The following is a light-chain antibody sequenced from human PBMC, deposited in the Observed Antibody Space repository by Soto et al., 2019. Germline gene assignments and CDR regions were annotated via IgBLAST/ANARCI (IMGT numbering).Light chain of an antibody. CDR1: QSVSSSY. J-gene: IGKJ2*01. Sequence: EIVLTQSPGTLSLSPGERATLSCRASQSVSSSYLAWYQQKPGQAPRLLIYGASSRATGIPDRFSGSGSGTDFTLTISRLEPEDFAVYYCQQYVSSPYTFGQGTILEIK. CDR3: QQYVSSPYT. CDR2: GAS. V-gene: IGKV3-20*01.